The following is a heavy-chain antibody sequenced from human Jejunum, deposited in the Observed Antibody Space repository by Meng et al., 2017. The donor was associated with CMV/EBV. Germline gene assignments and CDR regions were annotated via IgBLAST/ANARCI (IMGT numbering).Heavy chain of an antibody. J-gene: IGHJ4*02. Sequence: TSGITFNDHCIDWFRQGPGKGLGWICRMRNKANGYTTEYAASVKGRFSISRDDSENSLSLQMNSLKTEDTAMYYCARDSRNFYFDYWGQGTLVTVSS. CDR3: ARDSRNFYFDY. CDR1: GITFNDHC. D-gene: IGHD4-11*01. V-gene: IGHV3-72*01. CDR2: MRNKANGYTT.